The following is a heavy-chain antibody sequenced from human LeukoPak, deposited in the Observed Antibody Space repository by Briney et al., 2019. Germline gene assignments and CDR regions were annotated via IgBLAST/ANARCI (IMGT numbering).Heavy chain of an antibody. J-gene: IGHJ6*03. CDR1: GGSISSYY. CDR2: IYYSGST. D-gene: IGHD2-15*01. Sequence: SETLSLTCTVSGGSISSYYWSWIRQPPGKGLEWIGYIYYSGSTNYNPSLKSRVTISVDTSKNQFSLKLSSVTAAYAAVYYCSGGVFEPGVLAVTRAYYYYYREVWGKGTTVTVSS. CDR3: SGGVFEPGVLAVTRAYYYYYREV. V-gene: IGHV4-59*01.